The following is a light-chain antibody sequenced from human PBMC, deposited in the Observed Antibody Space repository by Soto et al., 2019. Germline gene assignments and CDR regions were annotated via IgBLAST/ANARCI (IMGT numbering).Light chain of an antibody. CDR3: LHDARSPYS. Sequence: AIPMTQSPSSLSASVGDTVTFTCRASQAISNDLGWFQQRPGKPPNLLIYGISILQTGVPSRFSGSGSGTDFTLTISGLQPEDFATYYCLHDARSPYSFGQGTRVEI. CDR1: QAISND. CDR2: GIS. V-gene: IGKV1-6*01. J-gene: IGKJ2*03.